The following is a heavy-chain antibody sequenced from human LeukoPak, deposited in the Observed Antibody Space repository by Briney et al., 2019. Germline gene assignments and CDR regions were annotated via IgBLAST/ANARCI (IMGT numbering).Heavy chain of an antibody. D-gene: IGHD6-19*01. CDR3: AKAPYSSARDPIDY. J-gene: IGHJ4*02. Sequence: GRSLRLSCAASGFTFDDYAMHWVRQAPGKGLEWVSGISWNSGSIGYADSVKGRFTISRDNAKNSLYLQVNSLRAEDTALYFCAKAPYSSARDPIDYWGQGTLVTVSS. CDR2: ISWNSGSI. V-gene: IGHV3-9*01. CDR1: GFTFDDYA.